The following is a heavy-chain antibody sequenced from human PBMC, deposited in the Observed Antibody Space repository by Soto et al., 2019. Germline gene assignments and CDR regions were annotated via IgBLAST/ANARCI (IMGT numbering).Heavy chain of an antibody. CDR1: GFTFSDYY. J-gene: IGHJ4*02. CDR2: ISSSGSTI. Sequence: QVQLVESGGGLVKPGGSLRLSCAASGFTFSDYYMSWIRQAPGKGLEWVSYISSSGSTIYYADSVKGRFTISRDNAKNSLYLQMNSLRAEDTAVYYCARESMGWSSRKYSSGIGYDYWGQGTLVTVSS. CDR3: ARESMGWSSRKYSSGIGYDY. D-gene: IGHD6-19*01. V-gene: IGHV3-11*01.